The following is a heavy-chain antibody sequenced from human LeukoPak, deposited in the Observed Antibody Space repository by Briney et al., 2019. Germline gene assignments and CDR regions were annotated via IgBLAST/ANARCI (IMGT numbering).Heavy chain of an antibody. Sequence: SVKVSCKASGGTFSSYAISWVRQAPGQGLEWMGGIIPIFGTANYAQKFQGRVTITADESTSTAYMELSSLRSEDTAVYYCARDEKHGPSSSWYEYYFDYWGQGALVTVSS. CDR1: GGTFSSYA. CDR3: ARDEKHGPSSSWYEYYFDY. J-gene: IGHJ4*02. D-gene: IGHD6-13*01. CDR2: IIPIFGTA. V-gene: IGHV1-69*01.